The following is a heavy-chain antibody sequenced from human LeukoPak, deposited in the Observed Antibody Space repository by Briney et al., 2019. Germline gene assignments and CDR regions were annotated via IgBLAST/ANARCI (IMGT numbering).Heavy chain of an antibody. Sequence: GRSLRLSCAASGFTFSSYGMHWVRQAPGKGLEWVSTVSAGGGSTYYADSVKGRFTISRDNPKNTLHLQMNSLRAEDTAVYYCAKRLYGSGGYYQFDYWGQGTLVTVSS. CDR2: VSAGGGST. D-gene: IGHD3-10*01. J-gene: IGHJ4*02. CDR3: AKRLYGSGGYYQFDY. V-gene: IGHV3-23*01. CDR1: GFTFSSYG.